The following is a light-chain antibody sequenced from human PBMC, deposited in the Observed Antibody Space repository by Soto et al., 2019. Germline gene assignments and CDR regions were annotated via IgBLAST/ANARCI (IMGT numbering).Light chain of an antibody. V-gene: IGLV2-8*01. Sequence: QSALTQPPSASGSPGQSVTISCTGASSDVGGYNFVSWYQQHPGKAPKLVIYDVTKRPSGVPDSFSGSKSGNTASLTVSGLQADDEADYYCSSYAGSSVPVAFGGGTKLTVL. CDR2: DVT. CDR3: SSYAGSSVPVA. J-gene: IGLJ2*01. CDR1: SSDVGGYNF.